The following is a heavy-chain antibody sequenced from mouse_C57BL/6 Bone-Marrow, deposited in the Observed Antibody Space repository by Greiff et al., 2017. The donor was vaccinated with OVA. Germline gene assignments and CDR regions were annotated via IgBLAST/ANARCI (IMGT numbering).Heavy chain of an antibody. CDR3: ARGYYGISCVFAY. CDR2: ISNLAYSI. CDR1: GFTFSDYG. J-gene: IGHJ3*01. V-gene: IGHV5-15*04. D-gene: IGHD1-1*01. Sequence: EVKLVESGGGLVQPGGSLKLSCAASGFTFSDYGMAWVRQAPRKGPEWVAFISNLAYSIYYADTVTGRFTISRENAKNSLYLEMSSLRSEDTAMYYCARGYYGISCVFAYWGQGTLVTVSA.